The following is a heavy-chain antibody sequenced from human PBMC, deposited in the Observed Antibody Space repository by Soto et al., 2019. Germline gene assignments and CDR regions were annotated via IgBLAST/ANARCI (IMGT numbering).Heavy chain of an antibody. CDR3: ARGPYYDILTGYFRGNDY. CDR2: INHSGST. CDR1: GGSFSGYY. V-gene: IGHV4-34*01. J-gene: IGHJ4*02. D-gene: IGHD3-9*01. Sequence: SETLSLTCAVYGGSFSGYYWSWIRQPPGKGLEWIGEINHSGSTNYNPSLKSRVTISVDTSKNQFSLKLSSVTAADTAVYYCARGPYYDILTGYFRGNDYWGQGTLVTVSS.